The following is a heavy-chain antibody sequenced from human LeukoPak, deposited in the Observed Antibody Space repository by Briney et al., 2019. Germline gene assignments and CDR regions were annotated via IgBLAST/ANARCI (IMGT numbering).Heavy chain of an antibody. CDR1: GGSISSYY. V-gene: IGHV4-59*12. Sequence: SETLSLTCTVSGGSISSYYWSWIRQPPGKGLEWIGYIYYSGSTNYNPSLKSRVTISVDTSKNQFSLKLSSVTAADTAVYYCASHYYDILTGYTPRFDYWGQGTLVTVSS. J-gene: IGHJ4*02. D-gene: IGHD3-9*01. CDR3: ASHYYDILTGYTPRFDY. CDR2: IYYSGST.